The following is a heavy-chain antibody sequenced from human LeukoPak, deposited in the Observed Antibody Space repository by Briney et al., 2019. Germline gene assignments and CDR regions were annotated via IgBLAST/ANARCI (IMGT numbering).Heavy chain of an antibody. CDR3: AKVGDFYGDYVGYFDY. CDR1: GFTFSSYA. V-gene: IGHV3-23*01. J-gene: IGHJ4*02. Sequence: GGSLRLSCAASGFTFSSYAMSWVRQAPGKGLEWVSAISGSGGSTYHADSVKGRFTISRDNSKNTLYLQMNSLRAEDTAVYYCAKVGDFYGDYVGYFDYWGQGTLVTVSS. CDR2: ISGSGGST. D-gene: IGHD4-17*01.